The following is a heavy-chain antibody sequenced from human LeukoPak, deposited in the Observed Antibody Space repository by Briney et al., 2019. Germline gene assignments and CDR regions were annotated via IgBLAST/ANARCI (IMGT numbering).Heavy chain of an antibody. V-gene: IGHV4-59*08. CDR3: ARHVDGGNSWGRWFDP. CDR2: IYYRGST. CDR1: GGSISSYY. Sequence: SETLSLTCTVPGGSISSYYWSWIRQPPGKGLEWIGYIYYRGSTNYNPSLKSRVTILVDTSKNQFSLKLSSVTAADTAVYYCARHVDGGNSWGRWFDPWGQGTLVTVSS. J-gene: IGHJ5*02. D-gene: IGHD4-23*01.